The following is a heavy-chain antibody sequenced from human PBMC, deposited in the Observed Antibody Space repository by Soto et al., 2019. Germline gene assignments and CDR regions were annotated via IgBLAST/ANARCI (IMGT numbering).Heavy chain of an antibody. J-gene: IGHJ3*02. CDR3: ARDAPLTTMKAFDI. CDR1: GFTFSSYS. V-gene: IGHV3-21*01. CDR2: ISSSSSYI. Sequence: GGSLRLSCAASGFTFSSYSMNWVRQAPGKGLEWVSSISSSSSYIYYADSVEGRFTISRDNAKNSLYLQMNSLRAEDTAVYYCARDAPLTTMKAFDIWGQGTMVTVSS. D-gene: IGHD4-17*01.